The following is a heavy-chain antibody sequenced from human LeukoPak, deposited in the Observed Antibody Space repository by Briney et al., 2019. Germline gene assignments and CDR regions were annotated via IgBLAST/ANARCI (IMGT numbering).Heavy chain of an antibody. CDR1: GGSFSGYY. CDR2: IKHSGST. CDR3: ARGPSLDV. V-gene: IGHV4-34*01. J-gene: IGHJ6*04. D-gene: IGHD2-2*01. Sequence: SETLSLTCAVYGGSFSGYYWSWIRQPPGKGLEWIGVIKHSGSTNYNPSLKSRVTISVDMAKNQFSLKLSSVTAADTAVYYCARGPSLDVWGKGTTVTVSS.